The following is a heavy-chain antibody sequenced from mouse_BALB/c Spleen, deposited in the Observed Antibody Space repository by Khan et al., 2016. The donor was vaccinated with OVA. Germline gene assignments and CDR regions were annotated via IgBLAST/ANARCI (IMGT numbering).Heavy chain of an antibody. D-gene: IGHD1-1*01. CDR3: ARVYGGDFDY. Sequence: VQLQESGPGLVKPSQSLSLTCTVTGYSITSDYAWNWLRQFPGNKLEWMGFISYSGNTNYNPSLKSRISITRDTSKNQFFLQLNSVSTEDTARYDCARVYGGDFDYWGQGTTLTVSS. V-gene: IGHV3-2*02. J-gene: IGHJ2*01. CDR2: ISYSGNT. CDR1: GYSITSDYA.